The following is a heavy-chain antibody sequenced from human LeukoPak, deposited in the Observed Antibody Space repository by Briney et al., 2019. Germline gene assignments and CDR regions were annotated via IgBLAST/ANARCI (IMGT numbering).Heavy chain of an antibody. D-gene: IGHD6-13*01. CDR2: INSDGSGT. V-gene: IGHV3-74*01. Sequence: GGSLRLSCAASGFTFSSYWMHWVRQAPGKGLVWVSRINSDGSGTSYADSVKGRFTISRDNAKNTLYLQMNSLRAEDTAVYYCVREQQLGLIDYWGQGTLVTVSS. CDR1: GFTFSSYW. CDR3: VREQQLGLIDY. J-gene: IGHJ4*02.